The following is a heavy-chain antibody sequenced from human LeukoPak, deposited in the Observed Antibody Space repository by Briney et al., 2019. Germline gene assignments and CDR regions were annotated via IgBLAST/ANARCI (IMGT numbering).Heavy chain of an antibody. CDR3: ARFDHYYDSSGYYPYDAFDI. J-gene: IGHJ3*02. V-gene: IGHV4-59*01. D-gene: IGHD3-22*01. Sequence: SETLSLTCTVSGGSISSYYWSWIRQPPGKGLEWIGYIYYSGSTNYNPSLKSRVTISVDTSKNQFSLKLSSVTAADTAVYYCARFDHYYDSSGYYPYDAFDIWGQGTMVTVS. CDR2: IYYSGST. CDR1: GGSISSYY.